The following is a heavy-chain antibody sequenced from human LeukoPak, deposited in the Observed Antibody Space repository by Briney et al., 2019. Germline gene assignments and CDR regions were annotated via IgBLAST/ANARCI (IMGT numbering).Heavy chain of an antibody. V-gene: IGHV3-23*01. CDR2: LSGSGGDT. Sequence: HPGGSLRLSCAASGFTFSSYAMSWVRQAPGKGLEWVSSLSGSGGDTYYAESVKGRFTISRDNSKNTVYLEMNSLRAEDTAVYYCAKDPYGTRYFDYWGQGTLVTVPS. CDR3: AKDPYGTRYFDY. D-gene: IGHD2-2*01. CDR1: GFTFSSYA. J-gene: IGHJ4*02.